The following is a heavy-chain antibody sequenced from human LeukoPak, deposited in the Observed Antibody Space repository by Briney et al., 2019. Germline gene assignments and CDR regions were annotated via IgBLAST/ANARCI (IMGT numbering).Heavy chain of an antibody. CDR1: GGSINSGNYF. V-gene: IGHV4-39*07. J-gene: IGHJ3*02. D-gene: IGHD3-16*01. CDR2: VSYSGNT. Sequence: SETLSLTCSVSGGSINSGNYFWASIRQPPGKGLEWIGSVSYSGNTYYNPSLKSRVTISVDTSKNHFSLKLSSVTAADTAMYSCARGNSYGPHDAFDIWGQGTMVTISS. CDR3: ARGNSYGPHDAFDI.